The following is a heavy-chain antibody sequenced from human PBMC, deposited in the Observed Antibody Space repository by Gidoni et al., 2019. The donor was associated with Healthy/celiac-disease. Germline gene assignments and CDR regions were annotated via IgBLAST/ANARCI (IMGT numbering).Heavy chain of an antibody. Sequence: EVQLLESGGGLVQPGGSLRLSCAASGFPFCSYAMSWVRQAPGKGLEWVSAISGSSGSTYYADSVKGRFTISRDNSKNTLYLQMNSLRAEDTAVYYCAKEEEVTGTTRDYWGQGTLVTVSS. J-gene: IGHJ4*02. D-gene: IGHD1-7*01. V-gene: IGHV3-23*01. CDR1: GFPFCSYA. CDR3: AKEEEVTGTTRDY. CDR2: ISGSSGST.